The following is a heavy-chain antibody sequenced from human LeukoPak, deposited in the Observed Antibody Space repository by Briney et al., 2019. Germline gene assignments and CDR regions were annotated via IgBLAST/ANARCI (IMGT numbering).Heavy chain of an antibody. CDR3: ARRMVRGVTDP. CDR1: GGSFSGYY. Sequence: SETLSLTCAVYGGSFSGYYWSWIRQPPGKGLEWIGEINHSGSTNYNPPLKSRVTISVDTSKNQFSLKLSSVTAADTAVYYCARRMVRGVTDPWGQGTLVTVSS. V-gene: IGHV4-34*01. CDR2: INHSGST. J-gene: IGHJ5*02. D-gene: IGHD3-10*01.